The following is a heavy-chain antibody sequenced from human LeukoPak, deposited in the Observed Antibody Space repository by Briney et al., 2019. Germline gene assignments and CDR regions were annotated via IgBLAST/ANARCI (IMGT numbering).Heavy chain of an antibody. V-gene: IGHV3-7*01. Sequence: PGGSLRPSCAASGFTFSSYWMSWVRQAPGKGLEWVANIKQDGSEKYYVDSVKGRFTISRDNSKNTLYLQMNSLRAEDTAVYYCAKPQEASSGYPDAFDIWGQGTMVTVSS. CDR1: GFTFSSYW. CDR2: IKQDGSEK. CDR3: AKPQEASSGYPDAFDI. D-gene: IGHD3-22*01. J-gene: IGHJ3*02.